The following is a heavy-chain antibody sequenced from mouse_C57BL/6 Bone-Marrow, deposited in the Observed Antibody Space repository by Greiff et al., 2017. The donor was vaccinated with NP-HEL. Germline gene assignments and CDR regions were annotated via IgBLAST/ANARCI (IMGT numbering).Heavy chain of an antibody. CDR3: ARRRNYGSSYSYFDY. V-gene: IGHV1-64*01. D-gene: IGHD1-1*01. Sequence: QVQLQQPGAELVKPGASVKLSCKASGYTFTSYWMHWVKQRPGQGLEWIGMIHPNSGSTNYNEKFKSKATLTVDKSSSTAYMQLSSLTSEDSAVYYCARRRNYGSSYSYFDYWGQGTTLTVSS. CDR1: GYTFTSYW. CDR2: IHPNSGST. J-gene: IGHJ2*01.